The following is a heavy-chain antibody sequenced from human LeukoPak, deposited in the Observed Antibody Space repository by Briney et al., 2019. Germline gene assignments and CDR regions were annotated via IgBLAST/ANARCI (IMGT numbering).Heavy chain of an antibody. CDR3: ARPGGTSTPDY. CDR1: GFTCSRYS. V-gene: IGHV3-48*01. CDR2: ISSSSSTV. D-gene: IGHD2-2*01. Sequence: TGGSLRLSCAASGFTCSRYSMNWVRQAPGKGLEWVSYISSSSSTVYYADSVKGRFTISRDNAKNSLYLQMNSLRAEDTAVYYCARPGGTSTPDYWGQGTLVTVSS. J-gene: IGHJ4*02.